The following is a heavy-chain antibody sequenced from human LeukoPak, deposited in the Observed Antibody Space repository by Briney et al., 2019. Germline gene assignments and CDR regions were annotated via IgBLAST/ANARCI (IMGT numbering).Heavy chain of an antibody. CDR3: ARVSPAYSGSQYYFDY. D-gene: IGHD6-13*01. J-gene: IGHJ4*02. CDR2: INHSGST. Sequence: SETLSLTCAVYGGSFSGYYWSWIRQPPGKGLEWIGEINHSGSTNYNPSLKSRVTISVDTSKNQFSLKLSSVTAADTAVYYCARVSPAYSGSQYYFDYWGQGTLVTVSS. V-gene: IGHV4-34*01. CDR1: GGSFSGYY.